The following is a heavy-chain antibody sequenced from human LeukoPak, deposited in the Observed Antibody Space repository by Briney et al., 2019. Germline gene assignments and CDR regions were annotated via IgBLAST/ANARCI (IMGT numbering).Heavy chain of an antibody. CDR3: ARDPSLNSDYGVYSEN. J-gene: IGHJ4*02. CDR2: ITGGSSYI. D-gene: IGHD4-17*01. CDR1: GFSFNRYS. V-gene: IGHV3-21*01. Sequence: PGGSLRLSCATAGFSFNRYSLIWVRQAPGKGLEWVASITGGSSYIYYADSVKGRFTISRDNAKKSLYLRMSSLRVEDTAVYYCARDPSLNSDYGVYSENWAQGPLATVS.